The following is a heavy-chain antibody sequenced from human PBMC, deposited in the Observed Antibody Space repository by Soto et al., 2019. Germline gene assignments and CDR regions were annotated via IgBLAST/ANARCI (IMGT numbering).Heavy chain of an antibody. D-gene: IGHD3-10*01. J-gene: IGHJ3*02. Sequence: ASVKVSFKVSGYTLTELSMHWVRQAPGKGLEWMGGFDPEDGETIYAQKFQGRVTMTEDTSTDTAYMELSSLRSEDTAVYYCATDGPSITMVRGVIVLNAFDIWGQGTMVTVSS. CDR1: GYTLTELS. V-gene: IGHV1-24*01. CDR2: FDPEDGET. CDR3: ATDGPSITMVRGVIVLNAFDI.